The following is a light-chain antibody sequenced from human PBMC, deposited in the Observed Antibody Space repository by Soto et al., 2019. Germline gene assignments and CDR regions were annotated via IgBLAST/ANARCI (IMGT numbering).Light chain of an antibody. CDR3: GTWDSSLTYVL. Sequence: QSVLTQPPSVSAAPGQKVTIPCSGSSSNIGNNYVSWYQQLPGTAPKLLIYDNNKRPSGIPDRFSGSKSGTSATLGITGLQTGDEADYYCGTWDSSLTYVLFGGGTKLTVL. CDR2: DNN. V-gene: IGLV1-51*01. J-gene: IGLJ2*01. CDR1: SSNIGNNY.